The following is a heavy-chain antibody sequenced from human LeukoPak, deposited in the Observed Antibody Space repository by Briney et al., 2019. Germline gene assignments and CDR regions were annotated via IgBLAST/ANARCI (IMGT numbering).Heavy chain of an antibody. J-gene: IGHJ4*02. V-gene: IGHV3-30*02. Sequence: GSLRLSCAASGFTFSSYGMHWVRQAPGKGLEWVAFIRYDGSNKYYADSVKGRFTISRDNAKNTLHLQMNSLRAEDTAVYYCARGGYYGSGRYYFDSWGQGTLVTVSS. CDR1: GFTFSSYG. D-gene: IGHD3-3*01. CDR2: IRYDGSNK. CDR3: ARGGYYGSGRYYFDS.